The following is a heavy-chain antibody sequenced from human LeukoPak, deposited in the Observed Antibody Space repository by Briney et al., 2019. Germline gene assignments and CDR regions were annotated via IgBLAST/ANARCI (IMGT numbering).Heavy chain of an antibody. CDR3: ARSQDYNGSGSYYRGYNWFDP. J-gene: IGHJ5*02. Sequence: SVKVSCKASGGTFSSYTISWVRQAPGQGLEWMGRIIPILGIANYAQKFQGRVTITADKSTSTAYMELSSLRSEDTAVYYCARSQDYNGSGSYYRGYNWFDPWGQGTLVTVSS. CDR1: GGTFSSYT. V-gene: IGHV1-69*02. CDR2: IIPILGIA. D-gene: IGHD3-10*01.